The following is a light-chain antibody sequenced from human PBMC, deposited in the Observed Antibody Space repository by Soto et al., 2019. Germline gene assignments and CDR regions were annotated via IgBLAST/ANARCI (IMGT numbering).Light chain of an antibody. CDR2: ANN. CDR3: QSYDSSRSPLYV. Sequence: QLVLTQPPSVSGAPGQRVSISCTGSSSNIGAGYDVHWYQHLPGTAPKLLIYANNNRPSGVPDRFSGSKSGTSASLAITGLQAEVEADYYCQSYDSSRSPLYVFGTGTKVTVL. J-gene: IGLJ1*01. CDR1: SSNIGAGYD. V-gene: IGLV1-40*01.